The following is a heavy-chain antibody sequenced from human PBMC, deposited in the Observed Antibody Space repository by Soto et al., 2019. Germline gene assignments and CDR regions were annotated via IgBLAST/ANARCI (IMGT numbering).Heavy chain of an antibody. CDR2: ISGSGGST. V-gene: IGHV3-23*01. Sequence: EVQLLDSGGGLIQPGGSLRLSCAASGFTLISYAMIGIRQAPVKGLEWVSAISGSGGSTYYADSVKVRFTISRDNSKNTLYLQRNSLRSKETPLYYCAKDRFSFPPYGHGGYYFGYWGKGTLVTAS. J-gene: IGHJ4*02. CDR3: AKDRFSFPPYGHGGYYFGY. D-gene: IGHD2-15*01. CDR1: GFTLISYA.